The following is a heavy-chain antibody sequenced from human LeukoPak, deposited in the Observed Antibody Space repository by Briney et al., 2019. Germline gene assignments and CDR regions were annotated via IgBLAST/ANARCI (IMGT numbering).Heavy chain of an antibody. J-gene: IGHJ4*02. D-gene: IGHD3-22*01. CDR1: GGSISSSDYY. Sequence: SETLSLTCTASGGSISSSDYYWGWIRQPPGKGLEWIGSIYYSGSTYYNPSLKSRVTISVDTSTNHFSLKLSSVTAADTAMYYCARRYYESSGRSHFFDYWGQGTLVTVSS. CDR3: ARRYYESSGRSHFFDY. V-gene: IGHV4-39*02. CDR2: IYYSGST.